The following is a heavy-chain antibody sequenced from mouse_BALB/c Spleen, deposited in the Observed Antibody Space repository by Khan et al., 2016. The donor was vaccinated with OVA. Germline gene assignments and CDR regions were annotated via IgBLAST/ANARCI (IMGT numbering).Heavy chain of an antibody. V-gene: IGHV1-18*01. D-gene: IGHD1-1*01. Sequence: VRLQQSGPELVKPGASVKIPCKASGYTFIDYNMDWVKQSHGKSLEWIGDITPNNGGTIYNQKFKDKATLTVDKSSSTAYMELRSLTSEDTAVXYYTRGGHGSPFDYWGQGTTLTVSS. CDR2: ITPNNGGT. CDR1: GYTFIDYN. CDR3: TRGGHGSPFDY. J-gene: IGHJ2*01.